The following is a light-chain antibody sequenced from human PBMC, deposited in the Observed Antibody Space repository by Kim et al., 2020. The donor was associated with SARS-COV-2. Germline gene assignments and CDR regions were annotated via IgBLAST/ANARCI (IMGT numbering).Light chain of an antibody. CDR1: RSNIGAGYD. J-gene: IGLJ3*02. Sequence: GVTISCTGSRSNIGAGYDVHWYQQLPGTAPKLLIYGNKNRPSGVPDRFSASKSGTSASLAITGLQAEDEADYYCQSYDSSRSGWVFGGGTQLTVL. CDR3: QSYDSSRSGWV. CDR2: GNK. V-gene: IGLV1-40*01.